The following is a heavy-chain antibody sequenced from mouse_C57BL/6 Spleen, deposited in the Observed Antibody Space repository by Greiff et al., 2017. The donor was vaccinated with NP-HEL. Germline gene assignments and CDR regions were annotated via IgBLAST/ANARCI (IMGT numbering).Heavy chain of an antibody. D-gene: IGHD3-2*02. Sequence: EVQVVESGGGLVQPGGSLSLSCAASGFTFTDYYMSWVRQPPGKALEWLGFIRNKANGYTTEYSVYVKGRFTISRDNSQSILYLQMNALRAEDSSTYYCAKYRQRRLHAMDDWGQGTSVTVSS. CDR2: IRNKANGYTT. J-gene: IGHJ4*01. CDR3: AKYRQRRLHAMDD. V-gene: IGHV7-3*01. CDR1: GFTFTDYY.